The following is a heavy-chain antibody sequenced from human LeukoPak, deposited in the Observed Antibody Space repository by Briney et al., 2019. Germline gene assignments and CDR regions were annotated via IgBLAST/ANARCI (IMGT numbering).Heavy chain of an antibody. CDR2: ITTSSYI. Sequence: GGSLRLSCAASGFTFSSYSMNWVRQAPGQGLEWVSSITTSSYIYYADSVKGRFTISRDNAKNSLYLQMNSLRAEDTAVYYCARRAGNSSAYDYWGQGTLVTVSS. D-gene: IGHD3-22*01. CDR3: ARRAGNSSAYDY. CDR1: GFTFSSYS. V-gene: IGHV3-21*01. J-gene: IGHJ4*02.